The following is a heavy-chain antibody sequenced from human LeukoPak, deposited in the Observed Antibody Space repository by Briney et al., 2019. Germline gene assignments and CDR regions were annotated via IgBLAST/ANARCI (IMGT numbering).Heavy chain of an antibody. D-gene: IGHD5-24*01. CDR1: GGTFSSYA. V-gene: IGHV1-69*05. J-gene: IGHJ3*02. CDR2: IIPIFGTA. Sequence: GASVKVSCKASGGTFSSYAISWVRQAPGQGLEWMGGIIPIFGTANYAQKFQGRVTITTDESTSTAYMELSSLRSEDTAVYYCARDFGDGYIVRGDAFDIWGQGTMVTVSS. CDR3: ARDFGDGYIVRGDAFDI.